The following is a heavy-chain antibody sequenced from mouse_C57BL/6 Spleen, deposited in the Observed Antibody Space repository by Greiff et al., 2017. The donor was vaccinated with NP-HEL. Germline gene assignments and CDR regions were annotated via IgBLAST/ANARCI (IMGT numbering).Heavy chain of an antibody. V-gene: IGHV1-61*01. Sequence: QVQLQQPGAELVRPGSSVKLSCKASGYTFTSYWMDWVKQRPGQGLEWIGNIYPSDSETHYNQKFKDKATLTVDKSSSTAYMQLSSLTSEDSAVYYCARYWDKGYFDYWGQGTTLTVSS. CDR1: GYTFTSYW. J-gene: IGHJ2*01. CDR3: ARYWDKGYFDY. D-gene: IGHD4-1*01. CDR2: IYPSDSET.